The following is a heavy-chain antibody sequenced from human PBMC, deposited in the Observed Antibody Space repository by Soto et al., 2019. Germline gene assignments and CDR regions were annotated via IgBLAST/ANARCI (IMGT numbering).Heavy chain of an antibody. Sequence: VGSLRLSYEASGFNFSTYVMSWVRQAPGKGLEWVSAISGSGGSAYYADSVKGRFTISRDNSKNTLYLQMNSLRAEDTAVYYCGNGKEIAGTDYWGQGTLVTVSS. D-gene: IGHD2-15*01. V-gene: IGHV3-23*01. CDR2: ISGSGGSA. J-gene: IGHJ4*02. CDR1: GFNFSTYV. CDR3: GNGKEIAGTDY.